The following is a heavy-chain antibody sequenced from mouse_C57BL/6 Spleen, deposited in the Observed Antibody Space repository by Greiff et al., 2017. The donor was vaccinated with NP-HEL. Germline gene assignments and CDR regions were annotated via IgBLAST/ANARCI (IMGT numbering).Heavy chain of an antibody. V-gene: IGHV1-50*01. D-gene: IGHD6-5*01. CDR3: ARSYAHGAFAY. CDR2: IDPSDSYT. J-gene: IGHJ3*01. Sequence: VQLQQPGAELVKPGASVKLSCKASGYTFTSYWMQWVKQRPGQGLEWIGEIDPSDSYTNYNQKFKGKATLTVDTSSSTAYMQLSSLTSEDSAVYYCARSYAHGAFAYWGQGTLVTVSA. CDR1: GYTFTSYW.